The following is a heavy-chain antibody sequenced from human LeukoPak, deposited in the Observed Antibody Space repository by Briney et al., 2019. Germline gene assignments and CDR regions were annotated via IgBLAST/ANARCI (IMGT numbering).Heavy chain of an antibody. J-gene: IGHJ5*02. V-gene: IGHV4-59*11. CDR3: ARDGGARSFTNGLNWFDP. CDR1: GGSLRGQH. Sequence: SETLSLTCLVSGGSLRGQHWNWIRQPPGKGLEWIRYIFSSGNTNSNPSLRSRLTLSLDASKNQFSLKLKSVTAADTAVYYCARDGGARSFTNGLNWFDPWGQGILVTVSS. D-gene: IGHD2-8*01. CDR2: IFSSGNT.